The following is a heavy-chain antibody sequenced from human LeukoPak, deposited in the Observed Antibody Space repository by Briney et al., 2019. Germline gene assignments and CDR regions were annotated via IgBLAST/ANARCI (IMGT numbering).Heavy chain of an antibody. D-gene: IGHD1-1*01. J-gene: IGHJ3*02. CDR1: GFTFSSYS. CDR3: SRDGQLERRAFDI. CDR2: ISSSSSYI. Sequence: PGGSLRLSCAASGFTFSSYSMNWVRQAPGKGLEWVSSISSSSSYIYYADSVKGRFTISRDNAKNSLYLQMNSLRAEDTAVYYCSRDGQLERRAFDIWARGTMVTVSS. V-gene: IGHV3-21*01.